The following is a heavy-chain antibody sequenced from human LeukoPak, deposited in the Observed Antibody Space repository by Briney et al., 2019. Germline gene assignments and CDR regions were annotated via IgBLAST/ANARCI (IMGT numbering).Heavy chain of an antibody. CDR2: IYYSGST. Sequence: PSETLSLTCTVSGGSISSSSYYWGWIRQPPGKGLEWIGSIYYSGSTYYNPSLKSRVTISVDTSKNQFSLKLSSVTAADTAVYYCARQASYSGSHSDYWGQGTLVTVSS. D-gene: IGHD1-26*01. CDR3: ARQASYSGSHSDY. J-gene: IGHJ4*02. CDR1: GGSISSSSYY. V-gene: IGHV4-39*01.